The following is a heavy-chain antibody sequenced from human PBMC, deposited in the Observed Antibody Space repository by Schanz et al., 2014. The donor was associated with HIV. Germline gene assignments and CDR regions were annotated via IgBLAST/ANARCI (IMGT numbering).Heavy chain of an antibody. CDR2: ISHKGNND. V-gene: IGHV3-30*18. J-gene: IGHJ4*02. D-gene: IGHD3-10*01. CDR3: AKAGLFFGQLWLGFFDY. Sequence: QVHLVESGGGVVQPGKSLRLSCAASGFTFSTNDMHWVRQLPGKGLEWVAVISHKGNNDYYAESVKGRFTISRDNSKNTLDLQMNNLKPEDTAVYYCAKAGLFFGQLWLGFFDYWGQGARSPSPQ. CDR1: GFTFSTND.